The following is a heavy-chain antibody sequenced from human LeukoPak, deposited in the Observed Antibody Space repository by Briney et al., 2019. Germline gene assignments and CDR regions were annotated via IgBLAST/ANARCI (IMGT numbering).Heavy chain of an antibody. CDR1: GYTFTSYA. V-gene: IGHV7-4-1*02. CDR2: INTNTGNP. D-gene: IGHD6-19*01. J-gene: IGHJ4*02. Sequence: VASVKVSCKASGYTFTSYAMNWVRQAPGQGLEWMGWINTNTGNPTYAQGFTGRFVLSLDTSVSTAYLQISSLKAEDTAVYYCARGALEDSSGWSVYWGQGTLVTVSS. CDR3: ARGALEDSSGWSVY.